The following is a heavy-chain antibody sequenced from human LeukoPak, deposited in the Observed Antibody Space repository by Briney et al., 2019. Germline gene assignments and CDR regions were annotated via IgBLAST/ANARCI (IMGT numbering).Heavy chain of an antibody. CDR2: IYWDDDK. Sequence: CGPTLVKPTQTLPLTSTFSVFSLSTSGVGVGWIRQPPGKALVWLALIYWDDDKRYSPSLKSRLTITKDTSKNQVVLTMTNMDPVDTATYYCARGYCSGGSCYMAPNWFDPWGQGTLVTVSS. D-gene: IGHD2-15*01. CDR3: ARGYCSGGSCYMAPNWFDP. J-gene: IGHJ5*02. V-gene: IGHV2-5*02. CDR1: VFSLSTSGVG.